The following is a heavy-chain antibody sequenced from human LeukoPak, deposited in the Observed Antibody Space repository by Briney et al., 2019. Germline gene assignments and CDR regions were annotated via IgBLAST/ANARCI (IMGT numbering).Heavy chain of an antibody. D-gene: IGHD6-19*01. Sequence: PGGSLRLSCAASGLTFSSYSMNWVRQPPGKGLEWVSSISSSSSYIYYADSVKGRFTISRDNAKNSLYLQMNSLRAEDTAVYYCARPIAVAGTEYYYYMDVWGKGTTVTVSS. CDR2: ISSSSSYI. V-gene: IGHV3-21*01. CDR1: GLTFSSYS. J-gene: IGHJ6*03. CDR3: ARPIAVAGTEYYYYMDV.